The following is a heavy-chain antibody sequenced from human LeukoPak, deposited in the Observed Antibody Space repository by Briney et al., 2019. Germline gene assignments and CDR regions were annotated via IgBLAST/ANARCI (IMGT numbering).Heavy chain of an antibody. D-gene: IGHD1-26*01. V-gene: IGHV3-33*01. CDR2: IWYDGSNK. Sequence: GRSLRLSCAASGFTFSSYGMHWVRQAPGKGLEWVAVIWYDGSNKYYADSVKGRFTISRDNSKNTLYPQMNSLRAEDTAVYYCARGRGRGSNSFDSWAREPWSPSPQ. CDR1: GFTFSSYG. J-gene: IGHJ4*02. CDR3: ARGRGRGSNSFDS.